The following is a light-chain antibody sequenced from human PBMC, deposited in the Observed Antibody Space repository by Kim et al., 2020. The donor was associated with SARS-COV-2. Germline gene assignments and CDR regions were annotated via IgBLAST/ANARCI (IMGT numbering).Light chain of an antibody. CDR3: QAWDSRTDLV. J-gene: IGLJ2*01. V-gene: IGLV3-1*01. CDR1: IWWNRY. Sequence: VSPGQTVTITCSGNIWWNRYVCWYQQKPGQSPVLVIYQDSKRPSGIPERFSGSNSGTTATLTISETQAIDEADYHCQAWDSRTDLVFGGGTQLTVL. CDR2: QDS.